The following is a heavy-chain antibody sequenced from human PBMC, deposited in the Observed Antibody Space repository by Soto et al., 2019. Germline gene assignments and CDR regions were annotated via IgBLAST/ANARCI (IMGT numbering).Heavy chain of an antibody. CDR1: GGSIRSGGSS. CDR3: ARPFRESYFYNSNVYLTDPQFDY. J-gene: IGHJ4*02. D-gene: IGHD3-22*01. CDR2: IYHSGST. V-gene: IGHV4-30-2*01. Sequence: PSETLSLTCAVSGGSIRSGGSSWSSIRQPPGKGLEWIVYIYHSGSTYYNPSLKSRVTLSVDRSQNQFYLRLGSVTASDPAVHYCARPFRESYFYNSNVYLTDPQFDYCRKVILVT.